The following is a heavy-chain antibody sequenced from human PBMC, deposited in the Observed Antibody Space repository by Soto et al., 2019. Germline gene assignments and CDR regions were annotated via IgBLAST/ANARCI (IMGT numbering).Heavy chain of an antibody. J-gene: IGHJ5*02. Sequence: GASLKVSCKASGGTFSSYAISWVRQAPGQGLEWMGGIIPIFGTANYAQKFQGRVTITADESTSTAYMELSSLRSEDTAVYYCASFRDPGVVPAALRSYNWFDPWGQGTLVTVSS. CDR1: GGTFSSYA. CDR3: ASFRDPGVVPAALRSYNWFDP. D-gene: IGHD2-2*01. V-gene: IGHV1-69*13. CDR2: IIPIFGTA.